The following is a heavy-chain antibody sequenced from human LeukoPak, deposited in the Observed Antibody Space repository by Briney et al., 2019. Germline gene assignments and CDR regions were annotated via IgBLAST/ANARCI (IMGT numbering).Heavy chain of an antibody. Sequence: PGGSLRLSCAASGFTFSSYAMTWVRQAPGKGLEWVSAISGRGTTYYADSVKGRFTISRDNSKNTLYLQMNSLRAEDTAVYYCGRGSVGFGELNYWGQGTLVTVSS. CDR3: GRGSVGFGELNY. D-gene: IGHD3-10*01. V-gene: IGHV3-23*01. J-gene: IGHJ4*02. CDR2: ISGRGTT. CDR1: GFTFSSYA.